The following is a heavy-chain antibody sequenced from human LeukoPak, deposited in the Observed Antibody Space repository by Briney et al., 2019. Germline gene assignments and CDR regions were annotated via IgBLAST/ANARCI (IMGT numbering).Heavy chain of an antibody. V-gene: IGHV4-59*08. J-gene: IGHJ4*02. CDR2: IYYSGST. D-gene: IGHD2-2*01. Sequence: SETLSLTCTVSGGSISTYYWTWIRQPPGKGLEWIGYIYYSGSTNYNPALKSRVTISLDTSKNQFSLKLSSVTAADTAVYYCARRLGGTSTGFDYWGQGTLVTVSS. CDR3: ARRLGGTSTGFDY. CDR1: GGSISTYY.